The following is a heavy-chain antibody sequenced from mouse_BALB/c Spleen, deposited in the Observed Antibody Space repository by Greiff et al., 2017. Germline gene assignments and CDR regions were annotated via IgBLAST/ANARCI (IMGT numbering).Heavy chain of an antibody. J-gene: IGHJ2*01. CDR2: INPYNDGT. D-gene: IGHD2-4*01. CDR1: GYTFTSYV. V-gene: IGHV1-14*01. Sequence: EVQLQQSGPELVKPGASVKMSCKASGYTFTSYVMHWVKQKPGQGLEWIGYINPYNDGTKYNEKFKGKATLTSDKSSSTAYMELSSLTSEDSAVYYCARSHEDYDADYWGQGTTLTVSS. CDR3: ARSHEDYDADY.